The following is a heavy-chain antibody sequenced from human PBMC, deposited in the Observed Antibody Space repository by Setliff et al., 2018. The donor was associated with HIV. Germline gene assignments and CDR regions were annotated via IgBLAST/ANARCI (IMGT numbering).Heavy chain of an antibody. D-gene: IGHD3-10*01. J-gene: IGHJ4*02. CDR3: ARDRARYYGSGSYADY. CDR2: IRYDGRNK. V-gene: IGHV3-30*02. Sequence: AGGSLRLSCAASGFTFSTYGMHWVRQAPGKGLEWVAFIRYDGRNKYFTDSVKGRFTISRDNSKNTLYLQMNSLRPEDTAVYYCARDRARYYGSGSYADYWGQGTLVTVSS. CDR1: GFTFSTYG.